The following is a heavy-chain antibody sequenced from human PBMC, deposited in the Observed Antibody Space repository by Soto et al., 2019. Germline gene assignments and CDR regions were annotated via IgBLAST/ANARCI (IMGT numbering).Heavy chain of an antibody. CDR2: IKGDGNEK. CDR3: AVYNTSSHADFDI. D-gene: IGHD3-16*01. CDR1: GFTFSNYW. V-gene: IGHV3-7*01. Sequence: RLSCAASGFTFSNYWMSWVRQAPGKGLEWLANIKGDGNEKYYVGSVKGRFTISGDSAKNSLFLLMDSLRAEDTAVYYCAVYNTSSHADFDIWGQGTMVTVSS. J-gene: IGHJ3*02.